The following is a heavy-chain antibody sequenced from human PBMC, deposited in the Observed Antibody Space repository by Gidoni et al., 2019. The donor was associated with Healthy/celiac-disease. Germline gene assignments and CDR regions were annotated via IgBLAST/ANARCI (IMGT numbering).Heavy chain of an antibody. D-gene: IGHD5-12*01. J-gene: IGHJ3*02. Sequence: EVQLVQSGAEVKKPGESLKISRKGSGYSFTRYWIGWVRQMPGKGLEWMGIIYPGDSDTRYSPSFQGQVTISADKSISTAYLQWSSLKASDTAMYYCARQDSGYDQTDDAFDIWGQGTMVTVSS. V-gene: IGHV5-51*01. CDR1: GYSFTRYW. CDR2: IYPGDSDT. CDR3: ARQDSGYDQTDDAFDI.